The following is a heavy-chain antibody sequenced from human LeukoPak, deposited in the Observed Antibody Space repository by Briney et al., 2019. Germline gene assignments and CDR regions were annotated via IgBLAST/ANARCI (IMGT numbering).Heavy chain of an antibody. CDR2: ISWHSGSI. D-gene: IGHD4-17*01. V-gene: IGHV3-9*01. J-gene: IGHJ3*02. Sequence: GGSLRLSCAASGFTFDDYAMHWVRQAPGKGLEWVSGISWHSGSIGYADSVKGRFTISRDNAKNSLYLQMNSLRAEDTALYYCAKAFQAWDYGDAFDIWGQGTMVTVSS. CDR3: AKAFQAWDYGDAFDI. CDR1: GFTFDDYA.